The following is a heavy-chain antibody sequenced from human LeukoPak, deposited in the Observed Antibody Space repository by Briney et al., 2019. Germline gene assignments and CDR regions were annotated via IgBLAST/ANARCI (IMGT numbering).Heavy chain of an antibody. Sequence: PSETLSLTCTVSGGSISSYYWSWIRQPPGKGLEWIGYIYYSGSTNYNPSLKSRITMSVDTSKNQFSLKLSSVTAADTAVYYCARRAGPIYDFWSGYYRAGYYYYMDVWGKGTTVTVFS. CDR1: GGSISSYY. CDR2: IYYSGST. V-gene: IGHV4-59*12. CDR3: ARRAGPIYDFWSGYYRAGYYYYMDV. D-gene: IGHD3-3*01. J-gene: IGHJ6*03.